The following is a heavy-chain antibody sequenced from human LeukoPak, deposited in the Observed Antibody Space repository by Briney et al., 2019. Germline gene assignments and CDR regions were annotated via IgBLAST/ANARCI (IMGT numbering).Heavy chain of an antibody. CDR1: GGTFSSYA. Sequence: ASVKVSCKASGGTFSSYAIGWVRQAPGQGLEWMGGIIPIFGTANYAQKFQGRVTITADESTSTAYMELSSLRSEDTAVYYCARMYNWNDDLPLGYYGMDVWGQGTTVTVSS. CDR3: ARMYNWNDDLPLGYYGMDV. D-gene: IGHD1-1*01. CDR2: IIPIFGTA. V-gene: IGHV1-69*01. J-gene: IGHJ6*02.